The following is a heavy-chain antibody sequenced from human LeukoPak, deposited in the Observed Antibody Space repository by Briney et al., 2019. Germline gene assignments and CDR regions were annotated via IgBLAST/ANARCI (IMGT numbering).Heavy chain of an antibody. V-gene: IGHV3-23*01. J-gene: IGHJ4*02. D-gene: IGHD2-2*01. CDR3: AHGAMYQLDY. Sequence: ETLSLTCAVYGGSFSGYYWSWVRQAPGKGLEWVSGITGGAGSTYYADSVKGRFTISGDNSKNTLFLQMNSLRAEDTAVYYCAHGAMYQLDYWGQGTLVTVSS. CDR2: ITGGAGST. CDR1: GGSFSGYY.